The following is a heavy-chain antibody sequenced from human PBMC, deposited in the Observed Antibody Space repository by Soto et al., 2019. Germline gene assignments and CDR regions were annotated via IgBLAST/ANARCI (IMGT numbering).Heavy chain of an antibody. J-gene: IGHJ4*02. V-gene: IGHV3-23*01. CDR2: ISGSGGST. Sequence: PGGSLSRSCAASGVTFSAYSMSWVRQAPGKGLEWVSAISGSGGSTYYADSVKGRFTISRDNSKNTLYLQMNSLRAEDTAVYYCAKTWAARHFDYWGQGTLVNVSS. CDR1: GVTFSAYS. D-gene: IGHD6-6*01. CDR3: AKTWAARHFDY.